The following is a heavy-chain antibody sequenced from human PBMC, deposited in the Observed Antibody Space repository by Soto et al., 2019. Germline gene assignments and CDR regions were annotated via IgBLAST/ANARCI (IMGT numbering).Heavy chain of an antibody. D-gene: IGHD3-16*01. V-gene: IGHV3-33*01. CDR3: ARSRGRPWACYYYYYGMDV. CDR2: IWYDGSNK. J-gene: IGHJ6*02. Sequence: QVQLVESGGGVVQPGRSLRLSCAASGFTFSSYGMHWVRQAPGKGLEWVAVIWYDGSNKYYADSVKGRFTISRDKSKNTLYLQMNSLRAEDTAVYYCARSRGRPWACYYYYYGMDVWGQGTTVTVSS. CDR1: GFTFSSYG.